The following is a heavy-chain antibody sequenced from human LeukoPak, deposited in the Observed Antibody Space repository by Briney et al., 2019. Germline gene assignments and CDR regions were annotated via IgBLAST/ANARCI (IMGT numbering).Heavy chain of an antibody. CDR2: INHSGST. J-gene: IGHJ5*02. D-gene: IGHD3-3*01. Sequence: SETLSLTCAVYGGSFSGYYWSWIRQPPGKGLEWIGEINHSGSTNYNPSLKSRVTISVDTSNNQFSLKLRSVTAADTAVYYCARGYYAFWSGPGNNWFDPWGQGPLVTVSS. CDR3: ARGYYAFWSGPGNNWFDP. CDR1: GGSFSGYY. V-gene: IGHV4-34*01.